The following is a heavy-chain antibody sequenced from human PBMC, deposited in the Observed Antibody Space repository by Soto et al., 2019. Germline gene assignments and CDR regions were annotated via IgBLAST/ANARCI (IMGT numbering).Heavy chain of an antibody. J-gene: IGHJ6*02. D-gene: IGHD1-1*01. Sequence: QVQLVQSGAEVKKPGSSVKVSCKASGGTFSSYAISWVRQSPGQGLEWMGVIIPIFGTANYAQKFQGRVTITADESTSTAFMELSSLRSEDTAVSYCASGELSARTTRGMDVWGQGTTVTVSS. CDR2: IIPIFGTA. V-gene: IGHV1-69*01. CDR1: GGTFSSYA. CDR3: ASGELSARTTRGMDV.